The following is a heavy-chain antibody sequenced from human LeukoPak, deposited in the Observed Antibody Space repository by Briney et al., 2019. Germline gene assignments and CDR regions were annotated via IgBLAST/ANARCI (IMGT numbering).Heavy chain of an antibody. V-gene: IGHV4-30-4*07. Sequence: SETLSLTCAVSGDSISSGGYSWSWIRQTPGKGLEWIAYIHDSGSTYNNPSLKTRLSISIDTSKNQFSLKLNSVSAADTAVYYCARGPVGATGGDAFDIWGQGTMVTVSS. CDR1: GDSISSGGYS. J-gene: IGHJ3*02. D-gene: IGHD1-26*01. CDR3: ARGPVGATGGDAFDI. CDR2: IHDSGST.